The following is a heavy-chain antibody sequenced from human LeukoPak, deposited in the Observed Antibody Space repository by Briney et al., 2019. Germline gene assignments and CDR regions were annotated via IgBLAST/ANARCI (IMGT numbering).Heavy chain of an antibody. CDR2: IWFDGSDK. CDR3: ARYCSGGSCYMGLI. CDR1: GFTFSSYG. J-gene: IGHJ4*02. V-gene: IGHV3-33*01. Sequence: GGSLRLSCAASGFTFSSYGMHWVRQAPGKGLEWVAVIWFDGSDKYYADSVKGRFTISRDNSKNTLYLQMNSLRAEDTAVYYCARYCSGGSCYMGLIWGQGTLVTVSS. D-gene: IGHD2-15*01.